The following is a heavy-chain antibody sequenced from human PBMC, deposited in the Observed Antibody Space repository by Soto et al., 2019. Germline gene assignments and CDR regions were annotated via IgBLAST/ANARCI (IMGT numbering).Heavy chain of an antibody. J-gene: IGHJ4*02. V-gene: IGHV1-3*01. CDR1: GYTFTSYA. CDR3: ARGPHYGDYDPNLDY. D-gene: IGHD4-17*01. Sequence: ASGKVSCKASGYTFTSYAMHWVRQAPGQRVEWMGWINAGNGNTKYSQKFQGRVTITRDTYTSTAYMALSSLRSEDTAVYYCARGPHYGDYDPNLDYWGEGTLVTVSS. CDR2: INAGNGNT.